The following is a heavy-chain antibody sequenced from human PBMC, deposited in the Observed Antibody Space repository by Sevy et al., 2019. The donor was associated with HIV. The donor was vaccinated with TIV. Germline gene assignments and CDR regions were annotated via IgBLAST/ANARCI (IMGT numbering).Heavy chain of an antibody. Sequence: SETLSLTCTVSGGSDSRRTDYWAWYRHPPGKGLEWIATVYYSGRSHYNWSLKSRVTISVDSSKSQFSLKVTSVTAADSAGYYCARPGDNSALRGGYQYAIADWGQGTTVTVSS. CDR1: GGSDSRRTDY. D-gene: IGHD3-22*01. CDR3: ARPGDNSALRGGYQYAIAD. J-gene: IGHJ6*02. CDR2: VYYSGRS. V-gene: IGHV4-39*01.